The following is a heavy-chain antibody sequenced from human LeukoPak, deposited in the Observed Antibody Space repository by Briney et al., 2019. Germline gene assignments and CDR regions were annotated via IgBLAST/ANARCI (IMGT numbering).Heavy chain of an antibody. J-gene: IGHJ4*02. CDR2: IHHSGST. Sequence: SETLSLTCAVYGGSFSGHYWSWIRQPPGKGLEWIGEIHHSGSTNYNPSLKSRVTISVDTSKNQFSLKLSSVTAADTAVYYCARSRGWLQSHPLGYWGQGTLVTVSS. V-gene: IGHV4-34*01. D-gene: IGHD5-24*01. CDR3: ARSRGWLQSHPLGY. CDR1: GGSFSGHY.